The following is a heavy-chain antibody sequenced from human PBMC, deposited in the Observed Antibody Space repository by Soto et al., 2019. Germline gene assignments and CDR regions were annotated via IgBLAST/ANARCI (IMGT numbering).Heavy chain of an antibody. D-gene: IGHD5-18*01. J-gene: IGHJ4*02. Sequence: GASVKVSCKASGYSFTNFHIHWVRQAPGQGLEWMGMIDPSGGITRDAQRLQGRITMTRDASTSTVYMELRSLTSEDTAVYYCARGGISWIQLWGFDYWGQGTLVTVSS. CDR1: GYSFTNFH. CDR2: IDPSGGIT. V-gene: IGHV1-46*01. CDR3: ARGGISWIQLWGFDY.